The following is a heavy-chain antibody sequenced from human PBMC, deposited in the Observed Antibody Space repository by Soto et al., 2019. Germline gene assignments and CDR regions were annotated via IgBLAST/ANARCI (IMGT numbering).Heavy chain of an antibody. Sequence: QARLVQSGGGLVQSGRSLTLSCEASGFLFSTSTLNWVRRAPGKGLEWVAEISSRGTDIYYADCVKGGFTISRDNSKNTLYLLLDRVKSDDTAVYFCATLGRADYPPLAAWGQGTLVTVSS. CDR3: ATLGRADYPPLAA. D-gene: IGHD4-17*01. J-gene: IGHJ5*02. CDR1: GFLFSTST. CDR2: ISSRGTDI. V-gene: IGHV3-30*14.